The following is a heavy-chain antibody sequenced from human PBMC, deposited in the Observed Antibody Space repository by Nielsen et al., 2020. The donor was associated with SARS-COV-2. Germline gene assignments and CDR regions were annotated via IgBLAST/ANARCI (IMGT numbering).Heavy chain of an antibody. CDR1: GGSISSSSYY. V-gene: IGHV4-39*07. Sequence: GSLRLSCTVSGGSISSSSYYWGWIRQPPGKGLEWIGSIYYSGSTYYNPSLKSRVTISVDTSKNQFSLKLSSVTAADTAVYYCARGRVGYYGSGSYYKAPNYYYGMDVWGQGTTVTVSS. CDR2: IYYSGST. J-gene: IGHJ6*02. D-gene: IGHD3-10*01. CDR3: ARGRVGYYGSGSYYKAPNYYYGMDV.